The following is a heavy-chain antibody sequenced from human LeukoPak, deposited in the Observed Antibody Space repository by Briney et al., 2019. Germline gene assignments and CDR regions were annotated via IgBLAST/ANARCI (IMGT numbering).Heavy chain of an antibody. J-gene: IGHJ1*01. CDR2: ISYDGSNK. CDR1: GFTFSSYE. Sequence: GSLRLSCAASGFTFSSYEMNWARQAPGKGLEWVAVISYDGSNKYYADSVKGRFTISRDNSKNTLYLQMNSLRAEDTAVYYCARDPDSSGYYYGGYFQHWGQGTLVTVSS. D-gene: IGHD3-22*01. CDR3: ARDPDSSGYYYGGYFQH. V-gene: IGHV3-30-3*01.